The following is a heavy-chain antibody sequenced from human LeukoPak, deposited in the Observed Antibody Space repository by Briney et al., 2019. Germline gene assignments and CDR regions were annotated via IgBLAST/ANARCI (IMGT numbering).Heavy chain of an antibody. CDR2: IRYDGSNK. CDR1: GFTFSSYG. D-gene: IGHD3-16*02. CDR3: AKDRYVWGSYRCYYFDY. J-gene: IGHJ4*02. Sequence: PGGSLRLSCAASGFTFSSYGMHWVRQAPGKGLEWVAFIRYDGSNKYYADSVKGRFTISRDNSKNTLYLQMNSLRAEDTAVYYCAKDRYVWGSYRCYYFDYWGQGTLVTVSS. V-gene: IGHV3-30*02.